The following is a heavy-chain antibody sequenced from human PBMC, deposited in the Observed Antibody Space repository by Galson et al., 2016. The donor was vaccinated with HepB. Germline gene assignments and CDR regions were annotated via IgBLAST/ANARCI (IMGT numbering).Heavy chain of an antibody. D-gene: IGHD3-10*01. Sequence: ETLSLTCAVSGGSISSTNWWSWVRQPPGKGLEWIGEIYHSGSTNYNPSLKSRVTISLDKSKNQFSLKLNSVTAADTAMYYCARKGMIRGVITLAYWGQGTLVTVSS. V-gene: IGHV4-4*02. CDR1: GGSISSTNW. CDR2: IYHSGST. CDR3: ARKGMIRGVITLAY. J-gene: IGHJ4*02.